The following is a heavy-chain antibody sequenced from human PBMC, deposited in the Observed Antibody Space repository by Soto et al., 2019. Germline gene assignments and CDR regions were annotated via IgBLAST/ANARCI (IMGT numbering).Heavy chain of an antibody. V-gene: IGHV3-15*01. J-gene: IGHJ4*02. Sequence: LRLSCVVFEYTFSDAWMSWVRQAPGKGLEWVDRINRKIDGETTDYAAPVEGRFTIARDDSKNTLYLQMSSLTIEDTAVYFCTADHWSWGQGPLVNVSS. CDR3: TADHWS. CDR2: INRKIDGETT. D-gene: IGHD3-3*01. CDR1: EYTFSDAW.